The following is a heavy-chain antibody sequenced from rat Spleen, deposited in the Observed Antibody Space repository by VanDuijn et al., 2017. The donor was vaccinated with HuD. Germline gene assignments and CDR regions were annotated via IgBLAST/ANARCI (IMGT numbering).Heavy chain of an antibody. J-gene: IGHJ3*01. CDR3: IREGHTMGITTYWFAY. CDR1: GFSLTSNG. V-gene: IGHV2S12*01. D-gene: IGHD1-9*01. Sequence: QVQLKESGPGLVQPSQTLSLTCTVSGFSLTSNGVSWVRQSPGKGLEWIAAISSGGSTYYNSALKSRLSISRDTSKSQVFLKMDSLQTEDTAIYFCIREGHTMGITTYWFAYWGQGTLVTVSS. CDR2: ISSGGST.